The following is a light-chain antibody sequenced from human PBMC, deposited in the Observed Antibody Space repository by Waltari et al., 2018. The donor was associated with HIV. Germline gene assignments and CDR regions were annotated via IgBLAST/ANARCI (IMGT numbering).Light chain of an antibody. CDR1: QTISSY. V-gene: IGKV1-39*01. Sequence: DIQMTQSPSSLSASVGDRVTITCRASQTISSYLNWYQQKPGKAPNLLIYAASSLQSGVPSRFSGSGSGTDFNLTISSLQPEDFATYFCQQSYSTPRTFGQGTKLEIK. CDR2: AAS. J-gene: IGKJ2*01. CDR3: QQSYSTPRT.